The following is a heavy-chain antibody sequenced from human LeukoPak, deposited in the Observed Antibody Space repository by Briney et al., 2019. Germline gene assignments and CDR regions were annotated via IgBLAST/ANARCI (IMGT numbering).Heavy chain of an antibody. J-gene: IGHJ4*02. CDR1: GGSFSGYY. Sequence: PSETLSLTCAVYGGSFSGYYWSWIRQPPGKGLEWIGYIYYSGSTNYNPSLKSRVTISVDTSKNQFSLKLSSVTAADTAVYYCARGGDILTGYPFYFDYWGQGTLVTVSS. V-gene: IGHV4-59*08. CDR3: ARGGDILTGYPFYFDY. D-gene: IGHD3-9*01. CDR2: IYYSGST.